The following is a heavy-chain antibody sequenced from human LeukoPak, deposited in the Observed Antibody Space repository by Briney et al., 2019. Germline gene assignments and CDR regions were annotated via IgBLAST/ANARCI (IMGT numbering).Heavy chain of an antibody. J-gene: IGHJ4*02. V-gene: IGHV4-4*07. CDR2: IYTSGST. CDR3: ARKDGDY. Sequence: SETLSLTCTVSGASISSYFWTWIRQPAGKGLEWIGRIYTSGSTDYNPSLKSRATMSLDTSRNQFSLKLATVTAADTAVYYCARKDGDYWGQGTLVTVSS. CDR1: GASISSYF.